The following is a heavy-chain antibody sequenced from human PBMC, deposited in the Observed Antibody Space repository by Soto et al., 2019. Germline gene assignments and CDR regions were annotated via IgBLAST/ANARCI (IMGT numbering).Heavy chain of an antibody. D-gene: IGHD3-10*01. Sequence: PGGSLRLSCAASGLTFSNAWMSWVRHAPGKGLEWVGRIKSKTDGGTTDYAARVKGRFTISRDDSKNKVYDQMNSLKTAERAVYYCATAFFGDLENYFDYWGQRTMVSVSS. J-gene: IGHJ4*01. CDR2: IKSKTDGGTT. CDR3: ATAFFGDLENYFDY. CDR1: GLTFSNAW. V-gene: IGHV3-15*01.